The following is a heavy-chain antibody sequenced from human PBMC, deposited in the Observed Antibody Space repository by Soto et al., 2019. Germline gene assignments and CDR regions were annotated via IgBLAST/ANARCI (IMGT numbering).Heavy chain of an antibody. V-gene: IGHV3-23*01. J-gene: IGHJ6*03. Sequence: HPGGSLRLSCAASGFTFNTYAMAWVRQAPGKGLEWVSVISGSGGSTYYADSVEGRFTISRDNSRNTLYLQMDGLRAEDTAMYYCAKSTFVGPTAPPGYYYYMDIWGMGTTVTVSS. CDR1: GFTFNTYA. CDR2: ISGSGGST. D-gene: IGHD2-21*02. CDR3: AKSTFVGPTAPPGYYYYMDI.